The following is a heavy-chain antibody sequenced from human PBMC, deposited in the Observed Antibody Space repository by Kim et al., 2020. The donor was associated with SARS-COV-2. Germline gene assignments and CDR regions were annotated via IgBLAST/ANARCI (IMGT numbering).Heavy chain of an antibody. CDR3: ARGERRGYYDSSGYYIGVDY. CDR1: GYTFTSYG. CDR2: ISAYNGNT. D-gene: IGHD3-22*01. J-gene: IGHJ4*02. V-gene: IGHV1-18*01. Sequence: ASVKVSCKASGYTFTSYGISWVRQAPGQGLEWMGWISAYNGNTNYAQKLQGRVTMTTDTSTSTAYMELRSLRSDDTAVYYCARGERRGYYDSSGYYIGVDYWGQGTLVTVSS.